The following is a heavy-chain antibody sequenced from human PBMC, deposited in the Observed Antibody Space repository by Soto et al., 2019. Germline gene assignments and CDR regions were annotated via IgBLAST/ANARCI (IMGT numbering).Heavy chain of an antibody. D-gene: IGHD6-13*01. V-gene: IGHV3-30*18. CDR3: AKDSAGIAAAGTHYYYYYGMDV. CDR2: ISYDGSNK. J-gene: IGHJ6*02. Sequence: QVQLVESGGGVVQPGRSLRLSCAASGFTFSSYGMHWVRQAPGKGLEWVAVISYDGSNKYYADSVKGRFTISRDNSKNTLYLQRNSLRAEDTAVYYCAKDSAGIAAAGTHYYYYYGMDVWGQGTTVTVSS. CDR1: GFTFSSYG.